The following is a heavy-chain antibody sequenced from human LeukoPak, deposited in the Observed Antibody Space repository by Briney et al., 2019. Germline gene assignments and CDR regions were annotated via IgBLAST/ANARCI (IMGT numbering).Heavy chain of an antibody. CDR1: GFTFSDYY. Sequence: GGSLRLSCAASGFTFSDYYMSWIRRAPGKGLEWVSYISSSGSTIYYADSVKGRFTISRDNAKNSLYLQMNSLRAEDTAVYYCARDLRSSGYYDAFDIWGQGTMVTVSS. CDR3: ARDLRSSGYYDAFDI. V-gene: IGHV3-11*01. D-gene: IGHD3-22*01. J-gene: IGHJ3*02. CDR2: ISSSGSTI.